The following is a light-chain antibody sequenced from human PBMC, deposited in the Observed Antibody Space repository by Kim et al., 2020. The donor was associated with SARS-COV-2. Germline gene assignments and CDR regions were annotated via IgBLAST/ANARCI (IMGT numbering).Light chain of an antibody. Sequence: ATGKTASFTCEGNNIGIKSVHRYQQRPGQAPVLVMHDDSDRPSGIPERFSGSNSGNTATLTISRVEAEDEADYFCQVWDSTSDYVVFGGGTQLTVL. V-gene: IGLV3-21*03. CDR2: DDS. CDR1: NIGIKS. J-gene: IGLJ3*02. CDR3: QVWDSTSDYVV.